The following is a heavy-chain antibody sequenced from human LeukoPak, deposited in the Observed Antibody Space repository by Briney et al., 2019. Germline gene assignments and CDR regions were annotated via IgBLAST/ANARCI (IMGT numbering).Heavy chain of an antibody. CDR2: INSDGSST. V-gene: IGHV3-74*01. CDR3: ARDKYGGNSNAFDI. J-gene: IGHJ3*02. CDR1: GFTFISYW. D-gene: IGHD4-23*01. Sequence: GGSLRLSYAASGFTFISYWMHWVRQAPGKGPVWVSRINSDGSSTDYADSVKGRFTISRDNAKNTLYLQMNSLRADDTAMYYCARDKYGGNSNAFDIWGQGTMVTVSS.